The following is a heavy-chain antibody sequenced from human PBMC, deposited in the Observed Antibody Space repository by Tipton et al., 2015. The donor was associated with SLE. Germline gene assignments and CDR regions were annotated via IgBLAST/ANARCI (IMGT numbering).Heavy chain of an antibody. V-gene: IGHV4-31*03. Sequence: TLSLTCNVSGGSITSGGNYWSWIRQHPGKGLEWIGYIGYSGTTYYNPSLKSRVTISADMSKNQFSLKVTSVTAADTAVYYCARRGAAAGRSEWFDASGQGSLVTVSS. CDR1: GGSITSGGNY. D-gene: IGHD6-13*01. CDR2: IGYSGTT. J-gene: IGHJ5*02. CDR3: ARRGAAAGRSEWFDA.